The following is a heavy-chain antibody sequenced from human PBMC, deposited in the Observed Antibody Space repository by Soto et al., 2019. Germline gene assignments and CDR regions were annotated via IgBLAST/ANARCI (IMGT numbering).Heavy chain of an antibody. J-gene: IGHJ6*02. CDR2: MSSRSLTI. D-gene: IGHD6-6*01. CDR1: GFTFSTYS. V-gene: IGHV3-48*02. CDR3: ARGGSSSDNGMDV. Sequence: EVQLVESGGGLVQPGGSLRVSCAASGFTFSTYSMNWVRQAPGKGLEWVSYMSSRSLTIYYTDSVKGRFTISRDNAKNSLYLQMNSLRDEDTALYYCARGGSSSDNGMDVWGQGTTVNVSS.